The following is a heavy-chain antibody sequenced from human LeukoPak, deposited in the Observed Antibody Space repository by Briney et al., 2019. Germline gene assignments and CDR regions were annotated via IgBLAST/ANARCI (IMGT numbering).Heavy chain of an antibody. Sequence: SQTLSLTCVISGDSVSSDSVIWNWIRQSPSRGLEWLGRTYYRSTWYNDYAVSVRGRITVNPDTSKNQFSLHLNSVTPEDTAVYYCARRLTQYDCFDPWGQGILVTVSS. CDR2: TYYRSTWYN. J-gene: IGHJ5*02. V-gene: IGHV6-1*01. CDR1: GDSVSSDSVI. CDR3: ARRLTQYDCFDP. D-gene: IGHD2-2*01.